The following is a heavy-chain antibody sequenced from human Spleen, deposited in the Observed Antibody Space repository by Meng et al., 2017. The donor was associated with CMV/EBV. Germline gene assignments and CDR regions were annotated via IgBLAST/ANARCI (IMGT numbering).Heavy chain of an antibody. CDR2: IKQDGSEK. CDR1: GFTFSSYW. V-gene: IGHV3-7*01. D-gene: IGHD6-6*01. Sequence: GGSLRLSCAASGFTFSSYWMTWVRQAPGKGLEWVANIKQDGSEKYYVDSVKGRFTISRDNAKNTLYLQMNSLRAEDTAVYYCARWQLVGLDYYYYGMDVWGQGTTVTVSS. J-gene: IGHJ6*02. CDR3: ARWQLVGLDYYYYGMDV.